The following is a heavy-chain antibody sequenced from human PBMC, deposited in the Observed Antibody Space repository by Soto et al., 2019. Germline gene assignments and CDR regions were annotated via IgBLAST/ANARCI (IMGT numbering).Heavy chain of an antibody. Sequence: QVQLVQSGAEVKKPGSSVKVSCKASGGTFSSYAISWVRQAPGQGLEWMGGIIPISGTANYAQKFQGRVTITADASTSTAYMELSSLRSEDTAVDYCARSQGSSTSLEIYYYYYYGMDVWGQGTTVTVSS. J-gene: IGHJ6*02. V-gene: IGHV1-69*01. CDR1: GGTFSSYA. CDR2: IIPISGTA. CDR3: ARSQGSSTSLEIYYYYYYGMDV. D-gene: IGHD2-2*01.